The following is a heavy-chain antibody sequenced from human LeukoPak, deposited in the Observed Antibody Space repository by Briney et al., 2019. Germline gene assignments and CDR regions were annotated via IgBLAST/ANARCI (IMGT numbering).Heavy chain of an antibody. V-gene: IGHV3-23*01. CDR3: AKSGDYDILTGYYPLDY. CDR1: GFTFGDHA. CDR2: ISGSGGST. D-gene: IGHD3-9*01. Sequence: GRSLRLSCTASGFTFGDHAMSWVRQAPGKGLEWVSAISGSGGSTYYADSVKGRFTISRDNSKNTLYLQMNSLRAEDTAVYYCAKSGDYDILTGYYPLDYWGQGTLVTVSS. J-gene: IGHJ4*02.